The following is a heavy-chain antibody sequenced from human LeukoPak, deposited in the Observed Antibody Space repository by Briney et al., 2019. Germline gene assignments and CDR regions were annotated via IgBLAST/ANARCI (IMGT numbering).Heavy chain of an antibody. J-gene: IGHJ4*02. CDR3: ARVMYSSSWDFDY. CDR2: LSSSGSAF. Sequence: GGSLRLSCEDSGFTFRSYEMNWVRKAPGKRLEWIAYLSSSGSAFSYADSVKGRFTISRDNAKNSLYLQMNSLRAEDTAVYYCARVMYSSSWDFDYWGQGTLVTVSS. CDR1: GFTFRSYE. V-gene: IGHV3-48*03. D-gene: IGHD6-13*01.